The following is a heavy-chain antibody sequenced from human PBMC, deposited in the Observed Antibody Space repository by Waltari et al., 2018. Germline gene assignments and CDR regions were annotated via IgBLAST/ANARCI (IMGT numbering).Heavy chain of an antibody. D-gene: IGHD2-21*01. CDR1: GFTFSTYA. J-gene: IGHJ6*02. CDR2: ISDGGDTT. CDR3: VKDWTGDSCSQGCMDV. Sequence: EVQVLESGGGLVQPGGSLRLSCAASGFTFSTYAMTWVRQAPGKGLECVSSISDGGDTTYYSGSLKGRFTISRDNSRNTLFLQMNSLRAEDTALYYCVKDWTGDSCSQGCMDVWGQGTTVTVSS. V-gene: IGHV3-23*01.